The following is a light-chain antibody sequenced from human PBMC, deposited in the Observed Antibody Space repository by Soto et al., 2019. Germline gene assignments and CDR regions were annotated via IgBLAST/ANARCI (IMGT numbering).Light chain of an antibody. CDR2: DAS. V-gene: IGKV3-11*01. J-gene: IGKJ5*01. Sequence: EIVLTQSPATLSLSPGERATLSCRASQSVSSYLAWHQQKPGQAPRLLIYDASNRANGIPARFSGSGSGTDFTLTISSLEPEDFAVYYCQQRSSWPITFGQGTRLEIK. CDR1: QSVSSY. CDR3: QQRSSWPIT.